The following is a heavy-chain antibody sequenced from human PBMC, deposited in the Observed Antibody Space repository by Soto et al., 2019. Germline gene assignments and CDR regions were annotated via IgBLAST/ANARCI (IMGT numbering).Heavy chain of an antibody. J-gene: IGHJ4*02. CDR1: GGSINSGGYY. Sequence: SETLSLTCTVSGGSINSGGYYWNWIRQHPGKDLEWIGYIYYDGSTYYNPSLQSRINISADTSKNHFSLNLSSVTAADTAVYYGAGGPPLLLGTTIVRRNYCFDYWGQGT. D-gene: IGHD2-21*02. CDR2: IYYDGST. CDR3: AGGPPLLLGTTIVRRNYCFDY. V-gene: IGHV4-31*03.